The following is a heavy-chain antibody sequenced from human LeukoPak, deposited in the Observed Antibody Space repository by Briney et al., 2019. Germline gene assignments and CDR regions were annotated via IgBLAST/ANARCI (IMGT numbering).Heavy chain of an antibody. CDR1: GGSISSYY. J-gene: IGHJ6*03. D-gene: IGHD3-16*02. CDR2: IYTSGTI. CDR3: ARGYDYVWGSYRYYYYYMDV. Sequence: PSETLSLTCTVSGGSISSYYWSWIRQPAGTALEWIGRIYTSGTITYNPSLKSRVTMSVDTSKNQFSLKLSSVTAADTAVYYCARGYDYVWGSYRYYYYYMDVWGKGTTVTVSS. V-gene: IGHV4-4*07.